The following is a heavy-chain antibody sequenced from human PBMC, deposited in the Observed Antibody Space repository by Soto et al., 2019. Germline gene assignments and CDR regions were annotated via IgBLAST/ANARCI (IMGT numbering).Heavy chain of an antibody. J-gene: IGHJ6*03. Sequence: GGSLRLSCAASGFTFSSYGMHWVRQAPGKGLEWVAVIWYDGSNKYYADSVKGRFTISRDNSKNTLYLQMNSLRAEDTAVYYCARNGDVGSGSYYNDYYYYYYMDVWGKGTTVTVSS. V-gene: IGHV3-33*01. CDR2: IWYDGSNK. CDR3: ARNGDVGSGSYYNDYYYYYYMDV. CDR1: GFTFSSYG. D-gene: IGHD3-10*01.